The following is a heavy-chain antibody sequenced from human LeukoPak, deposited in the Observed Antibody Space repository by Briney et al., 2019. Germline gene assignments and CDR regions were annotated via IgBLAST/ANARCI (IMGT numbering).Heavy chain of an antibody. CDR2: IHYSGST. J-gene: IGHJ5*02. CDR1: GGSISRYY. Sequence: PSETLSLTCTVSGGSISRYYWSWIRQPPGKGLEWIGYIHYSGSTNFNPSLKSRVTISVDTSKNQFSLRLSSVTAADTAVCYCARHDPGHFDPWGQGTLVTVSS. CDR3: ARHDPGHFDP. V-gene: IGHV4-59*08. D-gene: IGHD7-27*01.